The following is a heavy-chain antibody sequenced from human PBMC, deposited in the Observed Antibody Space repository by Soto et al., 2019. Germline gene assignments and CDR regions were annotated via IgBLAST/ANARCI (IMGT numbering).Heavy chain of an antibody. Sequence: VKKKGASVKVSCKASGYTFTNYGISWVRQAPGEGLEWMGWISAYKGNTNYAQKLQGRVTMTTDTSTSTAYMELRSLRSDDTAVYYCARSSWSSTSCYACYFDYWGQGTLVTVSS. CDR2: ISAYKGNT. J-gene: IGHJ4*02. CDR3: ARSSWSSTSCYACYFDY. CDR1: GYTFTNYG. V-gene: IGHV1-18*01. D-gene: IGHD2-2*01.